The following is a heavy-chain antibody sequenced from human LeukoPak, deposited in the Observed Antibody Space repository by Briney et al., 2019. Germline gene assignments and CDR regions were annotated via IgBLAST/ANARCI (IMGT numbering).Heavy chain of an antibody. CDR2: ISGSGGST. J-gene: IGHJ3*02. CDR3: AKHQELRITMIVVVVGAFDI. Sequence: PGGSLRLSCAASGFTFSSYAMSWVRQAPGKGLVWVSAISGSGGSTYYADSVKGRFTISRDNSKNTLYLQMNSLRAADTAVYYCAKHQELRITMIVVVVGAFDIWGQGTMVTVSS. D-gene: IGHD3-22*01. CDR1: GFTFSSYA. V-gene: IGHV3-23*01.